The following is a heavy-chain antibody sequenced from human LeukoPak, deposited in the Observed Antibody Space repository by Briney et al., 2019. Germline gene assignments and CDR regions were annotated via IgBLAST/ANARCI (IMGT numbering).Heavy chain of an antibody. CDR2: IIPILGIA. Sequence: VKVSCKASGGTFTRYAISWVRQAPGQGLEWMGRIIPILGIANYAQKFQGRVTITADKSTSTAYMELSSLRSEDTAVYYCATGQLSEYYFDYWGQGTLVTVSS. J-gene: IGHJ4*02. CDR1: GGTFTRYA. CDR3: ATGQLSEYYFDY. V-gene: IGHV1-69*04. D-gene: IGHD3-16*02.